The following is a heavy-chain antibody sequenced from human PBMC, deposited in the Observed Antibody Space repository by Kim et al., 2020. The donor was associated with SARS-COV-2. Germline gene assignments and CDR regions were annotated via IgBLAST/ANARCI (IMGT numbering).Heavy chain of an antibody. CDR3: ARSHYDSSVYLDY. Sequence: SVKVSCKASGCTFSSYAISWVRQAPGQGLEWMGGIIPIFGTANYAQKFQGRVTITADDSTSTAYMELSSLRSEDTAVYYCARSHYDSSVYLDYWGQGTLVTVSS. CDR2: IIPIFGTA. D-gene: IGHD3-22*01. CDR1: GCTFSSYA. V-gene: IGHV1-69*13. J-gene: IGHJ4*02.